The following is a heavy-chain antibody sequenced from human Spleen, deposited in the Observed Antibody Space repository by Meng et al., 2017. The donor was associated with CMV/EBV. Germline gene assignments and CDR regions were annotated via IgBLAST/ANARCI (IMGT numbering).Heavy chain of an antibody. V-gene: IGHV6-1*01. J-gene: IGHJ5*02. D-gene: IGHD2-2*01. CDR2: TFYRSKWFD. Sequence: WNWIRQTPSRGLEWLGRTFYRSKWFDDYAVSVRGRMTINPDTSKNQFSLQLNSVTPEDTAMYYCARHKKAEHCTSTNCIETLGWFDPWGQGTLVTVSS. CDR3: ARHKKAEHCTSTNCIETLGWFDP.